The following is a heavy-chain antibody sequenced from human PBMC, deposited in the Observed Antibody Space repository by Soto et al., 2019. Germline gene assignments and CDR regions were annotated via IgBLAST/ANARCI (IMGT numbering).Heavy chain of an antibody. CDR2: IYNDGRT. CDR3: ARPRIVGATDEY. Sequence: XESLRLSCEASGISVSSNYMIWVRQAPGKGLEWVSAIYNDGRTNYADSVKGRFTVSRETSKNTLYLQMNSLRGDDSAVYYCARPRIVGATDEYWGQGTLVTVSS. V-gene: IGHV3-53*01. D-gene: IGHD1-26*01. J-gene: IGHJ4*02. CDR1: GISVSSNY.